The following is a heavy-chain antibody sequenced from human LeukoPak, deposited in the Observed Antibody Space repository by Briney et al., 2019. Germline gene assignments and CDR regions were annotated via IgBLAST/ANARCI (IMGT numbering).Heavy chain of an antibody. Sequence: QSGGSLRLSCAASGFTFSSYGMSWVRQAPGKGLEWVSAISGSGGNTYYADSVKGRFTISRDNSKNTLYLQMNSLRAEDTAVYYCAKDPRVSYGDYTIAWGQGTLVIVSS. CDR2: ISGSGGNT. D-gene: IGHD4-17*01. CDR1: GFTFSSYG. J-gene: IGHJ5*02. CDR3: AKDPRVSYGDYTIA. V-gene: IGHV3-23*01.